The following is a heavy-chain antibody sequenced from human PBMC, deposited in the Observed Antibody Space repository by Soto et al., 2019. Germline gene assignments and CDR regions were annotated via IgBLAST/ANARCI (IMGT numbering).Heavy chain of an antibody. D-gene: IGHD3-22*01. Sequence: GASVKVSCKASGYTFTSYGISWVRQAPGQGLEWMGWISAYNGNTNYAQKLQGRVTMTTDTSTATAYMTLSSLTSEDTAFYYCTSFDSNGYYPQNHYWGPGTQVTVSS. CDR2: ISAYNGNT. J-gene: IGHJ4*02. CDR3: TSFDSNGYYPQNHY. V-gene: IGHV1-18*01. CDR1: GYTFTSYG.